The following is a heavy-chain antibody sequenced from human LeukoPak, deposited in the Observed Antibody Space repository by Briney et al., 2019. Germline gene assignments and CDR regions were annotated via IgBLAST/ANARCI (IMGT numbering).Heavy chain of an antibody. V-gene: IGHV3-23*01. CDR3: AKDHCTSTSCYYDWFDP. D-gene: IGHD2-2*01. J-gene: IGHJ5*02. CDR1: GFTFSSYA. CDR2: ISGSGGST. Sequence: GGSLRLSYAASGFTFSSYAMSWVRQAPGKGLEWVSAISGSGGSTYYADSVKGRFTISRDNSKNTLYLQMNSLRAEDTAVYYCAKDHCTSTSCYYDWFDPWGQGTLVTVSS.